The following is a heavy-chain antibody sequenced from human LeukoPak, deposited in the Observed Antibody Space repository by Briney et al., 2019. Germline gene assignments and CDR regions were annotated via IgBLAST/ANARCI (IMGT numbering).Heavy chain of an antibody. J-gene: IGHJ4*02. D-gene: IGHD6-13*01. CDR2: INHSGST. CDR3: ARGRKAAAGYYFDY. Sequence: PSETLSLTCAVYGGSFSGYYWSWIRQPPGKGLEWIGEINHSGSTNYNPSLKSRVTISVDTSKNQFSLKLSSVTAADTAVYYCARGRKAAAGYYFDYWGQGTLVTVSS. V-gene: IGHV4-34*01. CDR1: GGSFSGYY.